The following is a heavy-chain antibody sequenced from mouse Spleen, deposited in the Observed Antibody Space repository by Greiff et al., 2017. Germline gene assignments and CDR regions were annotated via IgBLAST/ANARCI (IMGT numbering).Heavy chain of an antibody. Sequence: VQLQQSGPELVKPGASVKMSCKASGYTFTDYNMHWVKQSHGKSLEWIGYINPNNGGTSYNQKFKGKATLTVNKSSSTAYMELRSLTSEDSAVYYCARFYYGYDAWFAYWGQETLVTVSA. CDR1: GYTFTDYN. CDR2: INPNNGGT. CDR3: ARFYYGYDAWFAY. J-gene: IGHJ3*01. V-gene: IGHV1-22*01. D-gene: IGHD2-2*01.